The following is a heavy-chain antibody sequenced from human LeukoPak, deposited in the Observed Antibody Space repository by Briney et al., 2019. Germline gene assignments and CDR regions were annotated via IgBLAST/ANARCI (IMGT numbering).Heavy chain of an antibody. CDR2: IKQDGSEK. D-gene: IGHD5-12*01. Sequence: GGSLRLSCAASGFTFSSYWMSWVRQAPGRGLEWVANIKQDGSEKYYVDSVKGRFTISRENAKNSLYLQMNSLRAEDTAVYYCARAGGYSGYARYYYYYYYMDVWGKGTTVTVSS. CDR1: GFTFSSYW. J-gene: IGHJ6*03. CDR3: ARAGGYSGYARYYYYYYYMDV. V-gene: IGHV3-7*01.